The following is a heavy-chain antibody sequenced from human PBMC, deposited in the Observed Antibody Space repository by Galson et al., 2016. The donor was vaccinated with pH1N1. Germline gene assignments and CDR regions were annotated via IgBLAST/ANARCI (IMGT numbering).Heavy chain of an antibody. J-gene: IGHJ4*02. D-gene: IGHD3-10*01. CDR1: GGTFSSYA. V-gene: IGHV1-69*06. CDR3: ARAEYYYGSGSYDF. Sequence: SVKVSCKASGGTFSSYAISWVRQAPGQGLEWMGGISPIFGTTKYAQKFQGRVTITADKSTTTVHMEFSSLTSEDTAVYYCARAEYYYGSGSYDFWGRGTLVTVSS. CDR2: ISPIFGTT.